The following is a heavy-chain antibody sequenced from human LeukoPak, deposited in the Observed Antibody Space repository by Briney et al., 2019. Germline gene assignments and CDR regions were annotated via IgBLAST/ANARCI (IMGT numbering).Heavy chain of an antibody. D-gene: IGHD1-26*01. J-gene: IGHJ4*02. CDR3: ARGSGSYFLVCDY. V-gene: IGHV4-31*03. CDR1: GGSISSGGYY. CDR2: IYYSGST. Sequence: SETLSLTCTVSGGSISSGGYYWRWIRQHPGKGLEWLGYIYYSGSTYYNPSLKSRVTISVDTSKNQFSLKLSSVTAADTAVYYCARGSGSYFLVCDYWGQGTLVTVSS.